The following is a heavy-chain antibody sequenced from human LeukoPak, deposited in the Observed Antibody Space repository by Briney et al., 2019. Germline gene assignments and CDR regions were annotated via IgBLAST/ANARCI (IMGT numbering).Heavy chain of an antibody. CDR2: IYHSGSP. CDR1: GGSISSNNW. V-gene: IGHV4-4*02. CDR3: ARVNINNWHSCDY. D-gene: IGHD1-1*01. J-gene: IGHJ4*02. Sequence: SETLSLTCAVSGGSISSNNWWGWARQPPGKGLEWIGEIYHSGSPNYSPSLKSRVTISVDKSRNHFSLNLSSVTAADTAVYYCARVNINNWHSCDYWGQGTLVTVSS.